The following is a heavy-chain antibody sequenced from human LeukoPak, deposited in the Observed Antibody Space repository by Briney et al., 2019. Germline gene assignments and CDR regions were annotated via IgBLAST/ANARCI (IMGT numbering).Heavy chain of an antibody. J-gene: IGHJ4*02. V-gene: IGHV1-46*01. CDR2: INPSGGST. CDR3: ARDKSITIFGVTIYYFDY. CDR1: GYTFTNYY. D-gene: IGHD3-3*01. Sequence: ASVKVSCKTSGYTFTNYYVHWVRQAPGEGLEWMGIINPSGGSTRYAQKFQGRVTMTRDTSTSTVYMELSSLRSDDTAVYYCARDKSITIFGVTIYYFDYWGQGTLVTASS.